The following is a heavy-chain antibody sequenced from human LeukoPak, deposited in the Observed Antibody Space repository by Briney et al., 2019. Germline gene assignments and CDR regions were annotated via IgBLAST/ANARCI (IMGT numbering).Heavy chain of an antibody. J-gene: IGHJ4*02. D-gene: IGHD6-6*01. CDR1: GYTFTGCY. V-gene: IGHV1-2*02. CDR2: INPNSGGT. CDR3: ARVFRSITARLDFDY. Sequence: ASVKVSCKASGYTFTGCYMHWVRQAPGQGLEWMGWINPNSGGTNYAQKFQGRVTMTRDTSITTAYMELSRLRSDDTAVYYCARVFRSITARLDFDYWGQGTLVTVSS.